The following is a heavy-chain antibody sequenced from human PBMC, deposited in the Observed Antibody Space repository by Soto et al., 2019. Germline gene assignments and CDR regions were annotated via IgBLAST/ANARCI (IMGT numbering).Heavy chain of an antibody. V-gene: IGHV4-30-2*01. CDR2: IYHSGST. J-gene: IGHJ4*02. Sequence: SETLSLTCAVSGRSISSGGYSWGWIRQPPGKGLEWFGYIYHSGSTYYNSCLKSRVTISVDRSQNKFSLTLSSVTARETTADHGARASYPYYFDYWGQGTLVTVSS. CDR3: ARASYPYYFDY. CDR1: GRSISSGGYS.